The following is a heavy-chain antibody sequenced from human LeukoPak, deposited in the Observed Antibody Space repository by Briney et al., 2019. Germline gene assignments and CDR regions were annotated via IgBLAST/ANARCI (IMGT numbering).Heavy chain of an antibody. CDR3: ARAQGTYYDFWSGDY. V-gene: IGHV3-30-3*01. Sequence: GGSLRLSCAASGFTFSSYAMHWVRQAPGKGLEWVAVISYDGSNKYYADSVKGRFTISRDNSKNTLYLQMNSLRAEDTAVYCCARAQGTYYDFWSGDYWGQGTLVTVSS. J-gene: IGHJ4*02. CDR2: ISYDGSNK. D-gene: IGHD3-3*01. CDR1: GFTFSSYA.